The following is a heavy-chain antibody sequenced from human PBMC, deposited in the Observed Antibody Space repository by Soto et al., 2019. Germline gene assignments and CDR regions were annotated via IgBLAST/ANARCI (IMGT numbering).Heavy chain of an antibody. Sequence: EVQLLESGGGLVQPGGSLRLSCAASGFTFHNYAMTWVRQAPGKGLEWVSTISGSGGSAYYADSVKGRFTISRDNSKNTLYLQMNSLRAEDTAVYYCAKRNIEGYFDYWGQGTLVTVSS. CDR2: ISGSGGSA. V-gene: IGHV3-23*01. J-gene: IGHJ4*02. CDR3: AKRNIEGYFDY. CDR1: GFTFHNYA.